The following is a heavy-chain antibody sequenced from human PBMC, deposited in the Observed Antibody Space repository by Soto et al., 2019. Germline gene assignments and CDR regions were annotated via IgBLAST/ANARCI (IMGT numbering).Heavy chain of an antibody. V-gene: IGHV1-18*01. D-gene: IGHD1-1*01. J-gene: IGHJ6*02. CDR3: ARDPRTTGRAGLWYYYYYGMDV. CDR2: ISAYNGNT. CDR1: GYTFTSYG. Sequence: QVQLVQSGAEVKKPGASVKVSCKASGYTFTSYGISWVRQAPGQGLEWMGWISAYNGNTNYAQKLQGRVTMTTDTSTSTAYMELRSLRSDDTAVYYCARDPRTTGRAGLWYYYYYGMDVWGQGTTVTVSS.